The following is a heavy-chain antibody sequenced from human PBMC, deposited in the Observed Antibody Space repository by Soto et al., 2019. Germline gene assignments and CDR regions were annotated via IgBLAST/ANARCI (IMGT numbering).Heavy chain of an antibody. V-gene: IGHV1-58*01. D-gene: IGHD4-17*01. J-gene: IGHJ3*02. CDR2: IVVGSGNT. CDR1: GFTFTSSA. CDR3: AAFSTVTYDAFDI. Sequence: KVSCKASGFTFTSSAVQWVRQARGQRLEWIGWIVVGSGNTNYAQKFQERVTITRDMSTSTAYMELSSLRSEDTAVYYCAAFSTVTYDAFDIWGQGTLVTVSS.